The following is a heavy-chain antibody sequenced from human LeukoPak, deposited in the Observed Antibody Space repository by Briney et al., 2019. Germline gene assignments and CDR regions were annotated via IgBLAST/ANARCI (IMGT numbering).Heavy chain of an antibody. V-gene: IGHV3-21*04. D-gene: IGHD3-22*01. Sequence: PGGSLRLSCAASGFTFSSYGMSWVRQAPGKGLEWVSAISSMSGRYIYSAESLKGRFTISRDNAKSSLYLQMNSLRAADTAFYYCARDRDSTGYYSIGAYDYWGQGILVTVSS. CDR3: ARDRDSTGYYSIGAYDY. J-gene: IGHJ4*02. CDR2: ISSMSGRYI. CDR1: GFTFSSYG.